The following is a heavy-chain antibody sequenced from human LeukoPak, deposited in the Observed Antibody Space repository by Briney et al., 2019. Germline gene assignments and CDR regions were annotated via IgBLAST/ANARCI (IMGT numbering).Heavy chain of an antibody. CDR3: AKGSSSWPKGEVYFDY. V-gene: IGHV3-9*01. J-gene: IGHJ4*02. Sequence: GRSLRLTCAATGFTFDDYAMHWVRQAPGKGLEWVSGISWNSGSIGYADSVKGRFTISRDNAKNSLYLQMNNLRAEDTALYYCAKGSSSWPKGEVYFDYWGQGTLVTVSS. CDR2: ISWNSGSI. CDR1: GFTFDDYA. D-gene: IGHD6-13*01.